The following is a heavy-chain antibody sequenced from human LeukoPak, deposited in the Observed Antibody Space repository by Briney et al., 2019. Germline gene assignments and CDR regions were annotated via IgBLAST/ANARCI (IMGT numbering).Heavy chain of an antibody. CDR1: GGSISSYY. J-gene: IGHJ5*02. V-gene: IGHV4-59*01. CDR2: IYYSGST. Sequence: SETLSLTCTVSGGSISSYYRSWIRQPPGKGLEWIGYIYYSGSTNYNPSLKSRVTISVDTSKNQFSLKLSSVTAADTAVYYCARDHPAYPEGFDPWGQGTLVTVSS. D-gene: IGHD2-2*01. CDR3: ARDHPAYPEGFDP.